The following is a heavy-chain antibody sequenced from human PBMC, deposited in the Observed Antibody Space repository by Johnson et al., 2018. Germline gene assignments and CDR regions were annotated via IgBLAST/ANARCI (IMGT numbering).Heavy chain of an antibody. V-gene: IGHV3-21*01. CDR2: ISRSDTYI. J-gene: IGHJ3*02. Sequence: VQLVQSGGGQVQPGGSLRLSSAASGFTFSSHTMQWVRQAPGKGLEWVSSISRSDTYIFYADSVRGRFTISRDNAKNSLYLQMTSLRAKDTAVYYCVRGENYFEMRVYAFDIWGQGTMVTVSS. D-gene: IGHD3-22*01. CDR1: GFTFSSHT. CDR3: VRGENYFEMRVYAFDI.